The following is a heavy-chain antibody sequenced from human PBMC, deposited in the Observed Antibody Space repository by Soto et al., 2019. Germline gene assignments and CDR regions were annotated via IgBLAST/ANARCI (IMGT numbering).Heavy chain of an antibody. CDR3: ARGVATMTRAGFDT. D-gene: IGHD5-12*01. CDR2: ISYDGSNK. J-gene: IGHJ5*02. Sequence: QVQLVESGGGVVQPGRSLRLSCAASGFTFSSYAMHWVRQAPGKGLEWVAVISYDGSNKYYAYCVKGRFTISRDSSKNTLYLQLSRPGAEDTAVYYCARGVATMTRAGFDTWGQGTLVTVSS. CDR1: GFTFSSYA. V-gene: IGHV3-30-3*01.